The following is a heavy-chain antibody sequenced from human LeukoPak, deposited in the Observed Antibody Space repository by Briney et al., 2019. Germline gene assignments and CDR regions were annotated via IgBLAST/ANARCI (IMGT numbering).Heavy chain of an antibody. V-gene: IGHV3-30*02. Sequence: GGSLRLSCAASGFTFSSYGMHWVRQAPGKGLEWVAFIRYDGSNKYYADSVKGRFTISRDNSKNTLYLQMNSLRAEDTAVYYCARGERGSTSPGRFDPWGQGTLVTVSS. J-gene: IGHJ5*02. CDR2: IRYDGSNK. D-gene: IGHD2-2*01. CDR3: ARGERGSTSPGRFDP. CDR1: GFTFSSYG.